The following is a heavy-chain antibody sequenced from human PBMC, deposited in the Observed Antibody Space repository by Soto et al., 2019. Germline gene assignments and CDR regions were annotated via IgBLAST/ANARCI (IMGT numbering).Heavy chain of an antibody. CDR2: MNPNGGNT. Sequence: GASVKVSCKASGYTFTTYEINWVRQASGQGLEWMGWMNPNGGNTGYAQKFQGRVTMTRNTSISTAYMEVSSLTSEDTAVYYCARDVGGYSYGLYYHYGMDVWGQGTTVTSP. D-gene: IGHD5-18*01. CDR1: GYTFTTYE. V-gene: IGHV1-8*01. J-gene: IGHJ6*02. CDR3: ARDVGGYSYGLYYHYGMDV.